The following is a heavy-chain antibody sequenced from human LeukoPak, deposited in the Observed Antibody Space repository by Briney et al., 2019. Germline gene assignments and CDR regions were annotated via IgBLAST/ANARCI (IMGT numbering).Heavy chain of an antibody. Sequence: SETLSLTCTVSGGSISSYYWSWIRQPPGKGLEWIGSIYHSGSTYYNPSLKSRVTISVDTSKNQFSLKLSSVTAADTAVYYCARERRDGYNWFDYWGQGTLVTVSS. V-gene: IGHV4-59*12. CDR3: ARERRDGYNWFDY. CDR2: IYHSGST. J-gene: IGHJ4*02. D-gene: IGHD5-24*01. CDR1: GGSISSYY.